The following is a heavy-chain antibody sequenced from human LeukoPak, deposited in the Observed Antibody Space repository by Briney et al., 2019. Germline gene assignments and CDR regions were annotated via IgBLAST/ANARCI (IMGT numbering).Heavy chain of an antibody. D-gene: IGHD6-13*01. CDR3: ARARRIAAAADY. CDR2: IYYSGST. Sequence: SETLSLTCTVSGGSISSYYWSWIRQPPGKGLEWIGYIYYSGSTNYNPSPKSRVTISVDTSKNQFSLKLSSVTAADAAVYYCARARRIAAAADYWGQGTLVTVSS. V-gene: IGHV4-59*01. J-gene: IGHJ4*02. CDR1: GGSISSYY.